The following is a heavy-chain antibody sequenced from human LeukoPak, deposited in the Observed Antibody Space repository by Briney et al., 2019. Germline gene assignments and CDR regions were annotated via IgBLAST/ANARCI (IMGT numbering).Heavy chain of an antibody. Sequence: GGSLRLSCAASGFTFSNYAMSWVRQAPGKGLEWVSAISGSGGNTYYADSVEGRFTISRDNSKNTLYLQMDRMRVEDSAVYYCVRDGDIVVVITYYWGQGNLVTVSS. J-gene: IGHJ4*02. V-gene: IGHV3-23*01. CDR3: VRDGDIVVVITYY. D-gene: IGHD3-22*01. CDR2: ISGSGGNT. CDR1: GFTFSNYA.